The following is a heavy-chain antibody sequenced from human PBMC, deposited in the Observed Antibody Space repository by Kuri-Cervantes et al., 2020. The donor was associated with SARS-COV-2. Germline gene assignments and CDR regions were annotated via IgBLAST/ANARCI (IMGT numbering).Heavy chain of an antibody. CDR1: GYTFTSYA. CDR2: INPSGGST. J-gene: IGHJ6*02. V-gene: IGHV1-46*01. Sequence: ASVKVSCKASGYTFTSYAMHWVRQAPGQGLEWMGIINPSGGSTSYAQKFQGRVTMTRDTSTSTAYMELSRLRSDDTAVYYCAREETGTTRTYYGMDVWGQGTTVTVSS. CDR3: AREETGTTRTYYGMDV. D-gene: IGHD1-7*01.